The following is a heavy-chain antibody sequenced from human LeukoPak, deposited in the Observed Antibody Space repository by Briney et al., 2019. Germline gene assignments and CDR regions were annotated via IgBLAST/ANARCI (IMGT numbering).Heavy chain of an antibody. D-gene: IGHD3-10*01. V-gene: IGHV1-2*02. J-gene: IGHJ5*02. Sequence: VRQXXXXXXEXMGWINPNSGGTNYAQRFQGRVTMTRDTSISTAYMELSRLRSDDTAVYYCARDLAYYYGSGSYPWGQGTLVTVSS. CDR3: ARDLAYYYGSGSYP. CDR2: INPNSGGT.